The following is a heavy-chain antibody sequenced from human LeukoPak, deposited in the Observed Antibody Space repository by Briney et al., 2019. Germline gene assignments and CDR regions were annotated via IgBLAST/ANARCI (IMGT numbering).Heavy chain of an antibody. CDR2: INPNSGGT. Sequence: VSVKVSCKASGYTFTGYYMHWVRQAPGQGLEWMGWINPNSGGTNYAQKFQGRVTTTRDTSISTAYMELSRLRSDDTAVYYCARAVVVPAAMINYYYYGMDVWGQGTTVTVSS. CDR3: ARAVVVPAAMINYYYYGMDV. CDR1: GYTFTGYY. V-gene: IGHV1-2*02. D-gene: IGHD2-2*01. J-gene: IGHJ6*02.